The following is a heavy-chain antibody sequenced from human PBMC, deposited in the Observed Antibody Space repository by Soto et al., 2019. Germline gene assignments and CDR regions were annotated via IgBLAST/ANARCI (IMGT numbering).Heavy chain of an antibody. CDR3: ARLQYNFDY. CDR2: IYYSGST. D-gene: IGHD1-1*01. V-gene: IGHV4-59*08. CDR1: GGPISCYY. Sequence: TPSLTCTVSGGPISCYYLSWIRQPPGKGLEWIGYIYYSGSTNYNPSLKSRVTISVDTSKNQFSLKLSSVTAADTAVYYCARLQYNFDYWGQGTLVTVSS. J-gene: IGHJ4*02.